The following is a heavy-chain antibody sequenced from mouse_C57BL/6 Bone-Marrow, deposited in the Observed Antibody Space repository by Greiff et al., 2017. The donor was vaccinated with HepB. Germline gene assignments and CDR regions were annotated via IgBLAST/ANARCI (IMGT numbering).Heavy chain of an antibody. CDR2: IYPRSGNT. Sequence: QVHVKQSGAELARPGASVKLSCKASGYTFTSYGISWVKQRTGQGLEWIGEIYPRSGNTYYNEKFKGKATLTADKSSSTAYMELRSLTSEDSAVYFCAREGDDYYFDYWGQGTTLTVSS. CDR3: AREGDDYYFDY. J-gene: IGHJ2*01. V-gene: IGHV1-81*01. CDR1: GYTFTSYG. D-gene: IGHD2-4*01.